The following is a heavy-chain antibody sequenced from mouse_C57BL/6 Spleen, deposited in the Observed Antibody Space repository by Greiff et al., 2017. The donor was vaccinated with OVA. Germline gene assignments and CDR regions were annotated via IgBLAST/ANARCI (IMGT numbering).Heavy chain of an antibody. D-gene: IGHD1-1*01. J-gene: IGHJ1*03. CDR2: INPNNGGT. V-gene: IGHV1-26*01. CDR3: ARREITTVVPWYFDV. CDR1: GYTFTDYY. Sequence: EVQLQQSGPELVKPGASVKISCKASGYTFTDYYMNWVKQSHGKSLEWIGDINPNNGGTSYNQKFKGKATLTVDKSSSTAYMELRSLTSEDSAVYYCARREITTVVPWYFDVWGTGTTVTVSS.